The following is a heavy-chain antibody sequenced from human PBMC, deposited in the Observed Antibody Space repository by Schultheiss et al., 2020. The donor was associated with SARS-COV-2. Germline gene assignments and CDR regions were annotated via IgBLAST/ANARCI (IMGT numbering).Heavy chain of an antibody. CDR3: ARLELSLSAFDY. Sequence: GGSLRLSCAASGFTFSSYAMHWVRQAPGKGLEWVSVIYSGGSTYYADSVKGRFTISRDNSKNTLYLQMNSLRAEDTAVYYCARLELSLSAFDYWGQGTLVTVSS. V-gene: IGHV3-53*01. CDR1: GFTFSSYA. J-gene: IGHJ4*02. D-gene: IGHD3-16*02. CDR2: IYSGGST.